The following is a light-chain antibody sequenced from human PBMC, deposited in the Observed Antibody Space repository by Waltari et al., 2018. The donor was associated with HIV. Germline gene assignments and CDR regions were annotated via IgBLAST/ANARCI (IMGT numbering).Light chain of an antibody. Sequence: QSALTQPASVSGSPGQSITISCTGTSDLRDYKSVSWYQHHPGKAPKVIIYEVNTRPSGVSSRVSGSISGNTASLTISGLQAEDEADYFCTSYISSASPEFGGGTKVTVL. V-gene: IGLV2-14*01. J-gene: IGLJ3*02. CDR1: SDLRDYKS. CDR3: TSYISSASPE. CDR2: EVN.